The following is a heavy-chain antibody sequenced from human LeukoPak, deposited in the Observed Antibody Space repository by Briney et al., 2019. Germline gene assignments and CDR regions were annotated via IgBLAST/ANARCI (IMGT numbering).Heavy chain of an antibody. J-gene: IGHJ6*03. D-gene: IGHD2-2*01. V-gene: IGHV3-21*01. CDR1: GFTFSSYS. CDR2: ISGDSRYI. CDR3: ARGYCSSTSCYEGYYYYYYMDV. Sequence: PGGSLRLSCAASGFTFSSYSMNWVRQAPGKGLEWVSSISGDSRYIYYADSVKGRFTISRDNAKNSLYLQMNSLRAEDTAVYYCARGYCSSTSCYEGYYYYYYMDVWGKGTTVTVSS.